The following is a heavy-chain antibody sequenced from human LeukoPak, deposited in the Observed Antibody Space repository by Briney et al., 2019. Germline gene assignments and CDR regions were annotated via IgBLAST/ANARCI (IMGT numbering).Heavy chain of an antibody. J-gene: IGHJ4*02. V-gene: IGHV1-2*06. D-gene: IGHD3-10*01. CDR2: INPNSGGT. Sequence: ASVKVSCKASGYTFTRYYMHWVRQAPGQGLEWMGRINPNSGGTNYAQKFQGRVTMTRDTSISTAYMELSRLRSDDTAVYYCASSAGFGSGSYMRLFDYWGQGTLVTVSS. CDR3: ASSAGFGSGSYMRLFDY. CDR1: GYTFTRYY.